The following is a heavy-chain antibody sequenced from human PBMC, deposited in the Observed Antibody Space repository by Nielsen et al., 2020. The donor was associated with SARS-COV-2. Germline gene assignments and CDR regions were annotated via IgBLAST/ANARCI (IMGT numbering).Heavy chain of an antibody. CDR3: ARGGRITFGGADYAFDI. Sequence: LRLSCAVSGGSISSGGYSWSWIRQPPGKGLEWIGYIYHSGRTYYNPSLKSRVTISVDRSKNQFSLKLSSVTAADTAVYYCARGGRITFGGADYAFDIWGQGTMVTVSS. D-gene: IGHD3-16*01. V-gene: IGHV4-30-2*01. CDR2: IYHSGRT. J-gene: IGHJ3*02. CDR1: GGSISSGGYS.